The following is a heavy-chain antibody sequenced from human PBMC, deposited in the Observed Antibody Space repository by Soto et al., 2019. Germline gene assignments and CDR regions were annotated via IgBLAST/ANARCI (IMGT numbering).Heavy chain of an antibody. Sequence: SETLSLTCTVSGGSISSYYWSWIRQPPGKGLEWIGYIYYSGSTNYNPSLKSRVTISVDTSKNQFSLRLSSVTAADTAVYYCARGGIAVAVPFYWGQGTLVTVSS. D-gene: IGHD6-19*01. V-gene: IGHV4-59*01. J-gene: IGHJ4*02. CDR3: ARGGIAVAVPFY. CDR2: IYYSGST. CDR1: GGSISSYY.